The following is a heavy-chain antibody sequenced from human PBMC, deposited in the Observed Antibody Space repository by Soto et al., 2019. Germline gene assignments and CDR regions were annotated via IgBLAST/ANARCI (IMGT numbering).Heavy chain of an antibody. J-gene: IGHJ4*02. CDR2: IYYSGST. Sequence: SETLSLTCTVSGGSISSGGYYWSWIRQHPGKGLEWIGYIYYSGSTYYNPSLKSRVTISVDTSKNQFSLKLSSVTAADTAVYYCAGGVESIAARWFDYWGQGTLVTVSS. D-gene: IGHD6-6*01. CDR1: GGSISSGGYY. CDR3: AGGVESIAARWFDY. V-gene: IGHV4-31*03.